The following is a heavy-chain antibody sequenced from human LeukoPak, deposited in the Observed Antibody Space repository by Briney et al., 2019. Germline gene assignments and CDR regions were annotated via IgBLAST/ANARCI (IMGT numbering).Heavy chain of an antibody. CDR3: ARDSRASGFDP. D-gene: IGHD3-10*01. Sequence: PGGSLRLSCATSGFTFSSYEMNWVRQAPGKGLEWFSYISSSGSTKYYADSVKGRFTISRDNAKNSLYLQMNSLRAEDTAVDYCARDSRASGFDPWGQGTLVTVSS. J-gene: IGHJ5*02. CDR2: ISSSGSTK. V-gene: IGHV3-48*03. CDR1: GFTFSSYE.